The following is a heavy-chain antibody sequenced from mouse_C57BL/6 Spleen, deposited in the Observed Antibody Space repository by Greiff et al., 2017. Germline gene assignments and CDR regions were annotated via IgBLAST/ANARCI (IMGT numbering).Heavy chain of an antibody. D-gene: IGHD2-13*01. V-gene: IGHV1-26*01. CDR3: AGDGRAMDY. Sequence: VQLQQSGPELVKPGASVKISCKASGYTFTDYYMNWVKQSHGKSLEWIGDINPNNGGTSYNQKFKGKATLTVDKSSSTAYMELRSLTSEDSAVYYCAGDGRAMDYWGQGTSVTVSS. J-gene: IGHJ4*01. CDR2: INPNNGGT. CDR1: GYTFTDYY.